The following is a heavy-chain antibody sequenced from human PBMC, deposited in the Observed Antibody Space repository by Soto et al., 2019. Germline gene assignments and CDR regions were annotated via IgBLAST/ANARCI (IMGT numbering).Heavy chain of an antibody. CDR2: IFYNGFT. CDR3: ARQDDFWSGSGWFDP. V-gene: IGHV4-39*01. D-gene: IGHD3-3*01. CDR1: GGSINNDNYY. J-gene: IGHJ5*02. Sequence: QLQLQESGPGLVKPSETLSLTCTVSGGSINNDNYYWGWIRQPPGKGLEWIGIIFYNGFTYYSPSLKSRVTISVDTSKNQFSPKLTSVTAADTAVYYCARQDDFWSGSGWFDPWGQGTLVTVSS.